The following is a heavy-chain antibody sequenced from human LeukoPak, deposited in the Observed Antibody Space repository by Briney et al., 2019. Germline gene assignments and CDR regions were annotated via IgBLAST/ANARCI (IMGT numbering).Heavy chain of an antibody. CDR2: ISGSGGST. D-gene: IGHD3-16*01. CDR1: GFTLSTYW. J-gene: IGHJ5*02. V-gene: IGHV3-23*01. CDR3: AKVGVSWFDP. Sequence: GGSLRLSCAASGFTLSTYWMSWVRQAPGKGLEWVSAISGSGGSTYYADSVKGRFTISRDNSKNTLYLQMNSLRAEDTAVYYCAKVGVSWFDPWGQGTLVTVSS.